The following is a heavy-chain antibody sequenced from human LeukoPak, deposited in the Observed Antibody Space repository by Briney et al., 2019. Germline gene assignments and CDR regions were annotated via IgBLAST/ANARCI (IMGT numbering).Heavy chain of an antibody. CDR2: IYYSGNT. CDR3: ARSSGYCSGGSCQSAAFDI. D-gene: IGHD2-15*01. CDR1: GDSISSNSYY. J-gene: IGHJ3*02. V-gene: IGHV4-39*07. Sequence: SETLSLTCTVSGDSISSNSYYWGWIRQPPGQRLEWIGSIYYSGNTYYNPSLKSRVTISVDTSKNQFSLKLSSVTAADTAVYYCARSSGYCSGGSCQSAAFDIWGQGTMVTVSS.